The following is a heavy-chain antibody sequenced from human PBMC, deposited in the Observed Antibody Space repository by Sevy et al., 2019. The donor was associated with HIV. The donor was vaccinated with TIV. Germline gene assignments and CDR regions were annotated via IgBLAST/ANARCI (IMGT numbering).Heavy chain of an antibody. Sequence: SETLSLTCAVSGGSISSGGYSWSWIRQPPGKGLEWIGYIYHSGSTYYNPSLKSRVTISVDRSKNRFSLKLSSVTAADTAVYYCARGPGYGDYFDWFDPWGQGTLVTVSS. D-gene: IGHD4-17*01. CDR3: ARGPGYGDYFDWFDP. V-gene: IGHV4-30-2*01. CDR2: IYHSGST. J-gene: IGHJ5*02. CDR1: GGSISSGGYS.